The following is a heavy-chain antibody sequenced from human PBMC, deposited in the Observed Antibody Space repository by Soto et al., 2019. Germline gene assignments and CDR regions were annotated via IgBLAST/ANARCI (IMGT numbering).Heavy chain of an antibody. CDR1: GFIVAGNH. J-gene: IGHJ6*02. CDR3: ARGYDFWSGYLASGIDV. Sequence: PGGSLRLSCVASGFIVAGNHLSWVRQTPGKGLEWVAYLYDGGREYYADSVKGRVTISRDTSTNTLFLQMNSLRAEDTAGYYCARGYDFWSGYLASGIDVRAQRTTVTGSS. V-gene: IGHV3-66*01. D-gene: IGHD3-3*01. CDR2: LYDGGRE.